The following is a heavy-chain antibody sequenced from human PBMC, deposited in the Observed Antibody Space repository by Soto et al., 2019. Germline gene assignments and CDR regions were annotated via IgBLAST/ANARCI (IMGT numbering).Heavy chain of an antibody. V-gene: IGHV1-18*01. CDR3: ARHSSSWYNPSGAAFDI. CDR1: WSTVPRYG. CDR2: ISAYNGNT. D-gene: IGHD6-13*01. J-gene: IGHJ3*02. Sequence: RVSCGGAWSTVPRYGIVWVRQAPGQVLEWMGWISAYNGNTNYAQKLQGRVTMTTDTSTSTAYMELRSLRSDDTAVYYCARHSSSWYNPSGAAFDIWGQGTTVPGS.